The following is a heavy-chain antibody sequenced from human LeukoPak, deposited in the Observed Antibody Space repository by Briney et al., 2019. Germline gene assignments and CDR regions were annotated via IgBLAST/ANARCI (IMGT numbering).Heavy chain of an antibody. D-gene: IGHD1-26*01. CDR2: ISYDGSNK. V-gene: IGHV3-30*18. J-gene: IGHJ4*02. CDR1: GFTFSSYG. CDR3: AKDGRDGYYHPSNYFDY. Sequence: GGSLRLSCAASGFTFSSYGMHWVRQAPGKGVEWVAVISYDGSNKYYADSVTGRFTISRDNSKNTLFLQMNSLRAEDTAVYFCAKDGRDGYYHPSNYFDYWGQGTLVTVSS.